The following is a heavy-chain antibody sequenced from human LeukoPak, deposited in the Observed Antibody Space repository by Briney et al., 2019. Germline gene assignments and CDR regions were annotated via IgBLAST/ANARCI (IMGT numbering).Heavy chain of an antibody. CDR1: GFTFSSYG. Sequence: PGGSLRLSCAASGFTFSSYGMHWVRQAPGKGLEWVAVISYDGSNKYYADSVKGRFTISRDNSKNTLYLQMNSLRAEDTAVYYRARGGSRHPSPEDYWGRGTLVTVSS. CDR2: ISYDGSNK. D-gene: IGHD1-1*01. J-gene: IGHJ4*02. CDR3: ARGGSRHPSPEDY. V-gene: IGHV3-30*03.